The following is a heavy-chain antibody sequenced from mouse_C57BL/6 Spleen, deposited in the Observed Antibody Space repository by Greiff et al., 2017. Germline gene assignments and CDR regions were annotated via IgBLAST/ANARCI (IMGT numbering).Heavy chain of an antibody. CDR3: ARGPYDGYHLDY. D-gene: IGHD2-3*01. CDR1: GYTFTDYY. Sequence: SGPVLVKPGASVKMSCKASGYTFTDYYMNWVKQSHGKSLEWIGVINPYNGGTSYNQKFKGKATLTVDKSSSTAYMELNSLTSEDSAVYYSARGPYDGYHLDYWGQGTTLTVSS. CDR2: INPYNGGT. V-gene: IGHV1-19*01. J-gene: IGHJ2*01.